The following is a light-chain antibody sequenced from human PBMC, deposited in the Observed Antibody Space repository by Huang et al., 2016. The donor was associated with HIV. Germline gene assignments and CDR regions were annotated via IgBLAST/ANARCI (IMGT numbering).Light chain of an antibody. CDR3: QQANSFPWT. Sequence: DIQMTQSPSSVSASVGDRVTITCRASQGISRWLAWYQQKPGKPPKLLIYAASSLQGGVPSRFSGSTSGTNFSLTISSLQPEDFSTYYCQQANSFPWTFGQGTKVEIK. CDR1: QGISRW. CDR2: AAS. V-gene: IGKV1-12*01. J-gene: IGKJ1*01.